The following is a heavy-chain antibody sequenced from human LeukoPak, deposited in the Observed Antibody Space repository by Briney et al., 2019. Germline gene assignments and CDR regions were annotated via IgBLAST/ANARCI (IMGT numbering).Heavy chain of an antibody. CDR3: ARHYGP. D-gene: IGHD3-16*01. Sequence: PSETLSLTCAVSGGSISXSNWWSWVRQPPGKXLXWXGXXXXXGSXXXXPXXXXXXTISVXTSKNQFSLKLNSVTAADTAVYYCARHYGPWGQGTLVTVSS. J-gene: IGHJ5*02. CDR1: GGSISXSNW. CDR2: XXXXGSX. V-gene: IGHV4-4*02.